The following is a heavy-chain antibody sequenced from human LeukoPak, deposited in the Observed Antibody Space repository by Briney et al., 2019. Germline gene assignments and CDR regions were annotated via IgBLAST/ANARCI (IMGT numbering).Heavy chain of an antibody. J-gene: IGHJ3*02. D-gene: IGHD1-26*01. CDR3: ARRGGRYSGRDAFDI. CDR2: IYPGDSDT. V-gene: IGHV5-51*01. CDR1: GYSFTSYW. Sequence: GESLKISCKGSGYSFTSYWIGWVRQMPGKGLEWMGIIYPGDSDTRYSPSFQGQVTISADKFISTAYLQWSSLKASDTAMYYCARRGGRYSGRDAFDIWGQGTMVTVSS.